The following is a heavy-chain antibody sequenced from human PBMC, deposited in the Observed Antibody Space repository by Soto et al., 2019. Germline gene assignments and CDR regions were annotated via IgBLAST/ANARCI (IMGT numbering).Heavy chain of an antibody. CDR2: ISYDGSNK. D-gene: IGHD4-17*01. V-gene: IGHV3-30-3*01. Sequence: QVQLVESGAGVVQPGRSLRLSCAASGFTFSSYAMHWVRQAPGKGLEWVAVISYDGSNKYYADSVKGRFTISRDNSKNTLYLQMNSLRAEDTAVYYCARDHYGDTSSGMDVWGQGTTVTVSS. CDR1: GFTFSSYA. CDR3: ARDHYGDTSSGMDV. J-gene: IGHJ6*02.